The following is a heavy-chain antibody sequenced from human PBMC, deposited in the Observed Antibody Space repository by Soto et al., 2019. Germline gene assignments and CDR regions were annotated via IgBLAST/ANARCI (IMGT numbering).Heavy chain of an antibody. D-gene: IGHD5-12*01. V-gene: IGHV3-64D*08. CDR1: GFTFSSYA. Sequence: GGSLRLSCSASGFTFSSYAMHWVRQAPGKGLEYVSAISSNGGSTYYADSVKGRFTISRDNSKNTLYLQMSSLRAEDTAVYYCVKEGGGRYSGYDFSQIQFDYWGQGTLVTVSS. CDR2: ISSNGGST. CDR3: VKEGGGRYSGYDFSQIQFDY. J-gene: IGHJ4*02.